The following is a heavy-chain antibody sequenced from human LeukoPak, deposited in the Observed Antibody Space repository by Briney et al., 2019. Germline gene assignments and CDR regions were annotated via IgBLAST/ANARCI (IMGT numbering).Heavy chain of an antibody. D-gene: IGHD6-19*01. Sequence: GGSLRLSCAASGFTVSSIYMSWVRQAPGKGLEWVSVIYSGGSTYYADSVKGRFTISRDNSKNTLYLQMNSLRAEDTAVYYCAKDLRWLVTYVVDYMDVWGKGTTVTISS. J-gene: IGHJ6*03. CDR2: IYSGGST. V-gene: IGHV3-53*05. CDR1: GFTVSSIY. CDR3: AKDLRWLVTYVVDYMDV.